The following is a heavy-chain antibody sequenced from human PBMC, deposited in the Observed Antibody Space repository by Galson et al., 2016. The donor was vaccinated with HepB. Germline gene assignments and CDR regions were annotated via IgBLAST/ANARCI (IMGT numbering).Heavy chain of an antibody. CDR2: INNDGGST. D-gene: IGHD2-2*01. CDR3: ARSQLPTPYYFYYGLDV. CDR1: GFSFRIYA. Sequence: SLRLSCAVSGFSFRIYAMTWVRQSPGKGLEWVSGINNDGGSTYYADSVKGRLTISRDNSKNTLFLQMNSLRAADTAVYYCARSQLPTPYYFYYGLDVWGQGTTVTVSS. J-gene: IGHJ6*02. V-gene: IGHV3-23*01.